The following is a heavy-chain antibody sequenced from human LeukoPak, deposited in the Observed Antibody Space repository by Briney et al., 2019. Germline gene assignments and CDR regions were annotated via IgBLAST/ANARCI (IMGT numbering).Heavy chain of an antibody. CDR1: GYTLTGYY. J-gene: IGHJ5*02. V-gene: IGHV1-2*02. D-gene: IGHD3-10*01. CDR3: ASTMVRGASNWFDP. CDR2: INPNSGGT. Sequence: GASVKVCCKASGYTLTGYYLHWVRQASGQGLELMGSINPNSGGTNYAQKFQGRVTMTRDTSISTAYMELSRLRSDDTAVYYCASTMVRGASNWFDPWGQGTLVTVSS.